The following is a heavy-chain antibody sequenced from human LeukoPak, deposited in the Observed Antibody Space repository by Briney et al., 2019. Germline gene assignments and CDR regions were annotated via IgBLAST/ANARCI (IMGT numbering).Heavy chain of an antibody. CDR1: GFTFSDYA. D-gene: IGHD6-13*01. J-gene: IGHJ4*02. Sequence: PGGSLRLSCAASGFTFSDYAMSWVRQAPGKGLEWVSAISGSGGSTYYADSVKGRFTISRDNSKNTLYPQMNSLRAEDTAIYYCAKLYSSNSGIFDYWGQGTLVTVSS. V-gene: IGHV3-23*01. CDR3: AKLYSSNSGIFDY. CDR2: ISGSGGST.